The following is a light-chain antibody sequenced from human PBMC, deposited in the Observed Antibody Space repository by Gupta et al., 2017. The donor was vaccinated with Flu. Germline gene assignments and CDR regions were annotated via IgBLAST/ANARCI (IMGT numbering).Light chain of an antibody. J-gene: IGKJ2*01. CDR3: QQSHSKPPT. CDR2: AAS. Sequence: DIQLTQSPSSLSASIGDRITITCRTSQDIKFNLNWYQQRPGKAPQFLIYAASSLKGGVPSRFSGSGSGTDFTLTIDSLQPEDFATYYCQQSHSKPPTFGQGTKLEI. CDR1: QDIKFN. V-gene: IGKV1-39*01.